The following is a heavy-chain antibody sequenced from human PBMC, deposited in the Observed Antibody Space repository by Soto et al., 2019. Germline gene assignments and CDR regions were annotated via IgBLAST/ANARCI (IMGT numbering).Heavy chain of an antibody. V-gene: IGHV3-30*18. CDR2: ISYDGSNK. D-gene: IGHD2-15*01. CDR3: AKDYGYCSGGSCYSSGWFDP. Sequence: QVQLVESGGGVVQPGRSLRLSCAASGFTFSSYGMHWVRQAPGKGLEWVAVISYDGSNKYYADSVEGRFTISRDNSKNTLYLQMNSLRAEDTAVYYCAKDYGYCSGGSCYSSGWFDPWGQGTLVTVSS. CDR1: GFTFSSYG. J-gene: IGHJ5*02.